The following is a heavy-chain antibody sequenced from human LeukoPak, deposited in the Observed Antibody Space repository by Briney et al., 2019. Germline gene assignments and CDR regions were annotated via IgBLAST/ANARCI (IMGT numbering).Heavy chain of an antibody. D-gene: IGHD6-6*01. CDR2: IYYSGST. V-gene: IGHV4-59*01. CDR1: GGSISSYY. Sequence: PSETLSLTCTVSGGSISSYYWSWIRQPPGKGLEWIGYIYYSGSTNYNPSLKSRVTISVDTSKNQFSLKLSSVTAADTAVYYCATGSGSSSSQFDYWGQGTLVTVSS. J-gene: IGHJ4*02. CDR3: ATGSGSSSSQFDY.